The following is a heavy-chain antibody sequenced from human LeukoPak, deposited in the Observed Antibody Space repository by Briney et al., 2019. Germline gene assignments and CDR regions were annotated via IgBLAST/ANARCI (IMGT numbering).Heavy chain of an antibody. D-gene: IGHD1-26*01. CDR2: IYSDGTT. CDR3: ARDPYSGSYSDYYYYYMDV. V-gene: IGHV3-53*01. Sequence: GGSLRLSCAASGFTVSTNYMNWVRRAPGKGLEWVSVIYSDGTTYYADSLKGRFTLSRDNAKNSLYLQLNSLRAEDTAVYYCARDPYSGSYSDYYYYYMDVWGKGTTVTVSS. CDR1: GFTVSTNY. J-gene: IGHJ6*03.